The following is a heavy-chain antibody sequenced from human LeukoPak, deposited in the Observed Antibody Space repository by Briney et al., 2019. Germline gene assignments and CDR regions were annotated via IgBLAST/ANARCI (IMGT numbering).Heavy chain of an antibody. J-gene: IGHJ4*02. V-gene: IGHV1-2*02. CDR1: GHTFTGYY. CDR2: INPNSGGT. Sequence: GASVKVSCKASGHTFTGYYMHWVRQAPGQGLEGMGWINPNSGGTNYAQKFQGRVTMTRDTSISTAHMELSRLRSDDTAVYYCARGNAYYFDYWGQGTLVTVSS. CDR3: ARGNAYYFDY.